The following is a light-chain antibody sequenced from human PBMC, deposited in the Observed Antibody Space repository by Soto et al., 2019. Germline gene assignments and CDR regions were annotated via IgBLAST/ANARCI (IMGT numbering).Light chain of an antibody. V-gene: IGKV3-20*01. J-gene: IGKJ1*01. CDR2: GAS. CDR3: QQYASSLT. CDR1: QSVDSAF. Sequence: RATLSCRASQSVDSAFFAWYQQKPGQPPRLLMYGASRRATGIPDRFSGSGSGTDFTLTISRLEPEDFAVYYCQQYASSLTFGQGTKVEI.